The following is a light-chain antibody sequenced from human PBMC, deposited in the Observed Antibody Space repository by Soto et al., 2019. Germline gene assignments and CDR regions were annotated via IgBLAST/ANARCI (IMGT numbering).Light chain of an antibody. V-gene: IGKV1-5*03. J-gene: IGKJ1*01. Sequence: DIQMTQSPSTLSASVGDRVTITCRASQSISSWLAWYQQKPGKAPKLLIYKASSLESGVPSRFSGSGSGTEFTLTISSLQPADLATYYCQQYNSYPWTFGQGTKVEIK. CDR1: QSISSW. CDR2: KAS. CDR3: QQYNSYPWT.